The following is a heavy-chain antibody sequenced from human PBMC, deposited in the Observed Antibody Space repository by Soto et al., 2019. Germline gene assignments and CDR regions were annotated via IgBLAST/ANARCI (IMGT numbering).Heavy chain of an antibody. D-gene: IGHD3-10*01. V-gene: IGHV4-30-4*01. CDR2: IYYSGST. J-gene: IGHJ5*02. Sequence: SETLSLTCTVSGGSISSGDYYWSWIRQPPGKGLEWIGYIYYSGSTYYNPSLKSRVTISVDTSKNQFSLKLSSVTAADTAVYYCANYGSGSPQFNWFDPWGQGTLVTVS. CDR1: GGSISSGDYY. CDR3: ANYGSGSPQFNWFDP.